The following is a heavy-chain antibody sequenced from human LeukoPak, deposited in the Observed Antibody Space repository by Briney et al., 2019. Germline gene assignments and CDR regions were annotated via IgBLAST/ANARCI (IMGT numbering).Heavy chain of an antibody. J-gene: IGHJ4*02. D-gene: IGHD1-1*01. CDR1: GFTFSSYE. CDR3: AKATGTLGN. V-gene: IGHV3-23*01. Sequence: GGSLRLSCAASGFTFSSYEMNWVRQAPGKGLEWVSTISNSDNKPYYADSVKGRFTISRDNSKNTLHLQMNSLTAEDTAMYYCAKATGTLGNWGQGTLVTVSS. CDR2: ISNSDNKP.